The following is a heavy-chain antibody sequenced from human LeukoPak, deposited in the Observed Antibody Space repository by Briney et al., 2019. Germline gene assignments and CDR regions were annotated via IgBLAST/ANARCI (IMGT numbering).Heavy chain of an antibody. V-gene: IGHV3-73*01. CDR3: ARDSHIWWPRFGIDY. CDR1: GFTFSGSA. Sequence: GGSLRLSCAASGFTFSGSAMHWVRQASGKGLEWVGRIRSKANSYATAYAASVKGRFTISRDDSKNTAYLQMNSLKTEDTAVYYCARDSHIWWPRFGIDYWGQGTLVTVSS. CDR2: IRSKANSYAT. J-gene: IGHJ4*02. D-gene: IGHD2-21*01.